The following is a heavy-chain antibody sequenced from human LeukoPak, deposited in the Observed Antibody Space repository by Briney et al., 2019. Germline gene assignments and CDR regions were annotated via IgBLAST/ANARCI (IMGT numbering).Heavy chain of an antibody. CDR2: ISDSGHST. D-gene: IGHD3-16*01. V-gene: IGHV3-23*01. Sequence: PGGSLRLSCAASGFTFTHYDMSWLRQAPGKGLEWVSTISDSGHSTSYADSVKGRFTISRDNSKNTLYLQMNSLRAEDTALYYCATGEFYFDFWGQGTLVTVSS. CDR1: GFTFTHYD. J-gene: IGHJ4*02. CDR3: ATGEFYFDF.